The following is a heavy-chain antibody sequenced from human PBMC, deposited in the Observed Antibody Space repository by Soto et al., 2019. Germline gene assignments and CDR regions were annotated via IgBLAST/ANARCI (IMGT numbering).Heavy chain of an antibody. CDR2: MNPNSGNT. D-gene: IGHD3-3*01. Sequence: ASVKVSCKASGYTFTSYDINWVRQATGQGLEWMGWMNPNSGNTGYAQKSQGRVTMTRNTSISTAYMELSSLRSEDTAVYYCARAPASYYDFWSGYGPNWFDPWGQGTLVTVSS. CDR3: ARAPASYYDFWSGYGPNWFDP. CDR1: GYTFTSYD. V-gene: IGHV1-8*01. J-gene: IGHJ5*02.